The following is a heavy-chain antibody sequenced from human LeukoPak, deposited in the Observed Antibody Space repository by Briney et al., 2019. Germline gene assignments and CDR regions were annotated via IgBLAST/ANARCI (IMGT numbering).Heavy chain of an antibody. V-gene: IGHV3-23*01. CDR2: ISDNSGST. J-gene: IGHJ4*02. CDR3: SNGRTSSGTLQHDY. D-gene: IGHD6-19*01. Sequence: GGSLRLSCAASGFTFSSVAMSWVRQAPGQGLEWVSAISDNSGSTYYADSVKGRFTISRDNSENTLYLQMNSLRAEDTALYYCSNGRTSSGTLQHDYWGQGTLVTVSS. CDR1: GFTFSSVA.